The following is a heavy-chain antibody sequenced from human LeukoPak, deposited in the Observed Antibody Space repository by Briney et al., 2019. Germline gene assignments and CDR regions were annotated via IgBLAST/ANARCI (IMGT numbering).Heavy chain of an antibody. J-gene: IGHJ3*02. CDR1: GFTFSRHN. Sequence: AGGSLRLSCSGSGFTFSRHNMHWVRQAPRKGLEYVSAISYNGDSTYYVDSVKGRFTISRDNSKNTLDLQMSSLRPEDTAVYYCVSDRETQEQIWGPGTLVTVSS. CDR2: ISYNGDST. D-gene: IGHD1-26*01. CDR3: VSDRETQEQI. V-gene: IGHV3-64D*09.